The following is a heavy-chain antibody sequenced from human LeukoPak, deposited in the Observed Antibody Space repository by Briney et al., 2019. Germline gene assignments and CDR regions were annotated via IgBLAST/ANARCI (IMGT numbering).Heavy chain of an antibody. J-gene: IGHJ4*02. V-gene: IGHV7-4-1*02. D-gene: IGHD5-12*01. Sequence: ASVKVSCKASGYTFSSYAINWVRQAPGQGLEWMGWINTNTGNPTYAQGFTGRFVFSLDTSVNTAYLQISSLKAEDTAVYYCARDQDRGYDFSFDYWGQGSLVTVSS. CDR3: ARDQDRGYDFSFDY. CDR2: INTNTGNP. CDR1: GYTFSSYA.